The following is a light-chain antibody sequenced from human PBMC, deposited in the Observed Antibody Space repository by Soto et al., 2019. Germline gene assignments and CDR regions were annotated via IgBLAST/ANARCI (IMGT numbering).Light chain of an antibody. V-gene: IGKV2-28*01. Sequence: DIVMPQSPLSLPVTPGEPASISCRSSQSLLHSKGYNCLDSYLQKPGQSPQLLIYLCSNRASWVPDRFSCSGSSTDFTLRISRVEAEDVGVYYCIQSLQTPLTFGGRTKVEIK. CDR3: IQSLQTPLT. CDR2: LCS. J-gene: IGKJ4*01. CDR1: QSLLHSKGYNC.